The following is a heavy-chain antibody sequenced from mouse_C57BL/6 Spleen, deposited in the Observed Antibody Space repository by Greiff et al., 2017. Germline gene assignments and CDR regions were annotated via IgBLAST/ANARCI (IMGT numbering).Heavy chain of an antibody. D-gene: IGHD3-1*01. CDR3: AEEFPSRYYLDY. CDR2: INPNNGGT. Sequence: EVKLQQSGPELVKPGASVKMSCKASGYTFTDYNMHWVKQSHGKSLEWIGYINPNNGGTSYNQKFKGKATLTVNKSSSTAYMELRSLTSEDSAVYYCAEEFPSRYYLDYWGQGTTLTVSS. J-gene: IGHJ2*01. V-gene: IGHV1-22*01. CDR1: GYTFTDYN.